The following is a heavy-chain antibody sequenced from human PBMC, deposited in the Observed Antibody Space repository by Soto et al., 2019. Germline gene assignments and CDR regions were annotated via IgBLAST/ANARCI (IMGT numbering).Heavy chain of an antibody. CDR3: ARRGSGSYYDY. CDR1: GFTFSSYA. CDR2: ISGSGGGI. J-gene: IGHJ4*02. V-gene: IGHV3-23*01. D-gene: IGHD1-26*01. Sequence: QSGGSLRLSCAASGFTFSSYAMSWVRQAPGKGLEWVSAISGSGGGIYYADSVKGRFTVSRDTSKNTLYLQMNSLRAEDTAVYYCARRGSGSYYDYWGQGTLVTVSS.